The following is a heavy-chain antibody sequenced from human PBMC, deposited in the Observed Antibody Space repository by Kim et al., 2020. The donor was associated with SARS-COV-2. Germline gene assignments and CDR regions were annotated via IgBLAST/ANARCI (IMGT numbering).Heavy chain of an antibody. CDR3: ARGKFRHRYDSSGSHAFDI. CDR2: IIPIFGTA. J-gene: IGHJ3*02. Sequence: SVKVSCKASGGTFSSYAISWVRQAPGQGLEWMGGIIPIFGTANYAQKFQGRVTITADESTSTAYMELSSLRSEDTAVYYCARGKFRHRYDSSGSHAFDIWGQGTMVTVSS. CDR1: GGTFSSYA. V-gene: IGHV1-69*13. D-gene: IGHD3-22*01.